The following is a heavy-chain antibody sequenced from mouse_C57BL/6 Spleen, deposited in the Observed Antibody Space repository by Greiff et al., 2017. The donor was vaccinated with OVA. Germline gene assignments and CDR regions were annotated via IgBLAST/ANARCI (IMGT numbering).Heavy chain of an antibody. J-gene: IGHJ1*03. Sequence: EVKLMESGGGLVKPGGSLKLSCAASGFTFSDYGMHWVRQAPEQGLEWVAYISSGSSTIYYADTVKGRFTISRDNAKNTLFLQMTSLRAEDTAMYYCARQREEGYFDVWGTGTTVTVSS. V-gene: IGHV5-17*01. CDR2: ISSGSSTI. CDR3: ARQREEGYFDV. CDR1: GFTFSDYG.